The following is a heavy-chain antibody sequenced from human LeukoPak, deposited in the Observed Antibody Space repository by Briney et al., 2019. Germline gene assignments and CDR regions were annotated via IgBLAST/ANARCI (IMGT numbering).Heavy chain of an antibody. V-gene: IGHV1-2*02. Sequence: ASVKVSCKASGGTFSSYAISWVRQAPGQGLEWMGWSNPNSGGTNYAQKFQGRVTLTRDPSISTAYMELSRLSSDETAVYHCAREPYSRRWSTIYYYYYMDVWGKGTTVTVSS. J-gene: IGHJ6*03. D-gene: IGHD6-13*01. CDR2: SNPNSGGT. CDR1: GGTFSSYA. CDR3: AREPYSRRWSTIYYYYYMDV.